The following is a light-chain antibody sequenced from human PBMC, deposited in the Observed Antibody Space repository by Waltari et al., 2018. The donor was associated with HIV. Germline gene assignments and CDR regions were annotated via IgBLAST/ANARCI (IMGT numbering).Light chain of an antibody. CDR3: QAWDSSTWV. CDR1: KLGDNY. Sequence: SYELTQPPSVSVSPGQTASITCSGDKLGDNYACWYQQKPGQSPVLVSYQDSKRPSGIPERFSGSNSGNTATLTISGTQAMDEADYYCQAWDSSTWVFGGGTKLTVL. CDR2: QDS. V-gene: IGLV3-1*01. J-gene: IGLJ3*02.